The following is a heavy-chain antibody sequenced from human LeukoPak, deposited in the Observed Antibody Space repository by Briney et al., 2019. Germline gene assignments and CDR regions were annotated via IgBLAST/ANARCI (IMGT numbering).Heavy chain of an antibody. D-gene: IGHD6-13*01. CDR1: GGSISSGGYS. V-gene: IGHV4-31*03. CDR2: IYYSGST. J-gene: IGHJ4*02. Sequence: SQTLSLTCTVSGGSISSGGYSWSWLRQHPGKGLEWIVYIYYSGSTYYNPSLKSRVTISVDTSKNQFSLKLSSVTAADTAVYYCARGSYSSSWRFDYWGQGTLVTVSS. CDR3: ARGSYSSSWRFDY.